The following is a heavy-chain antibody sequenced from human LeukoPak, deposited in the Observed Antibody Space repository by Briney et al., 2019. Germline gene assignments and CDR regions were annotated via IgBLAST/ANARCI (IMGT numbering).Heavy chain of an antibody. CDR2: ISSNSSYI. V-gene: IGHV3-21*01. D-gene: IGHD2-15*01. CDR3: ARDLLLAFDI. J-gene: IGHJ3*02. CDR1: GFTFSSYS. Sequence: PGGSLRLSCAASGFTFSSYSMNWVRQAPGKGLEWVSSISSNSSYIYYADSVKGRFTISRDNAKNSLYLQMNSLRAEDTAVYYCARDLLLAFDIWGQGTMVTVSS.